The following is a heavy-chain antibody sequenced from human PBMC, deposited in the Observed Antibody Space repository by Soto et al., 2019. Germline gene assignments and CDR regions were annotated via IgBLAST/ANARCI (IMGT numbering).Heavy chain of an antibody. CDR3: ARVVTVVKSFHYWYFDL. D-gene: IGHD2-15*01. Sequence: ASVKVSCKTSGFTFTSSAMQWVRQARGQRLEWIGWIVVGSGHTNYAQKFQERVTITRDMSTSTAYMELSSLRSEDTAMYYCARVVTVVKSFHYWYFDLWGRGTLVTVSS. CDR2: IVVGSGHT. V-gene: IGHV1-58*02. CDR1: GFTFTSSA. J-gene: IGHJ2*01.